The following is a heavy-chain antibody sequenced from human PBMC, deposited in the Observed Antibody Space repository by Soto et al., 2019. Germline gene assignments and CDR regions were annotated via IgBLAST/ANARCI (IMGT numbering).Heavy chain of an antibody. CDR3: AKDTTTVTTGAPDAFDI. CDR2: ISGSGGST. J-gene: IGHJ3*02. D-gene: IGHD4-4*01. V-gene: IGHV3-23*01. CDR1: GFTFSSYA. Sequence: GGPLRLSCAASGFTFSSYAMSWVRQAPGKGLEWVSAISGSGGSTYYADSVKGRFTISRDNSKNTLYLQMNSLRAEDTAVYYCAKDTTTVTTGAPDAFDIWGQGTMVTVSS.